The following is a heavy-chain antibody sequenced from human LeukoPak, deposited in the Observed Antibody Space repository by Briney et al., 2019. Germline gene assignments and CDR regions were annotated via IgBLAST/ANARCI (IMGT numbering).Heavy chain of an antibody. CDR2: IWYDGSNK. D-gene: IGHD2-2*01. CDR1: GFTFISYG. Sequence: GGSLRLSCAASGFTFISYGMRWVRQAPGKGLEWVAVIWYDGSNKYYADSVNGRFTISRDNSKNTLYLQMNSLRAEDTAVYNCARDRSRGGYYFDYWGQGTLVTVSS. CDR3: ARDRSRGGYYFDY. V-gene: IGHV3-33*01. J-gene: IGHJ4*02.